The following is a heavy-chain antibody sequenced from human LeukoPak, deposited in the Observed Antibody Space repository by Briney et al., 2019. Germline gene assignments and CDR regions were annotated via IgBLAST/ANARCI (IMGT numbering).Heavy chain of an antibody. CDR2: IRPSGDNT. V-gene: IGHV3-21*06. J-gene: IGHJ4*02. Sequence: GESLKISCNGSGYSFTSYWIGWVRQAPGRGLEWVSSIRPSGDNTYYADSVKGRFTISRDNAKNSLYLQMNSLRAEDTAVFYCARLRWEQTGYSSDYWGQGTLVTVSS. D-gene: IGHD4-23*01. CDR3: ARLRWEQTGYSSDY. CDR1: GYSFTSYW.